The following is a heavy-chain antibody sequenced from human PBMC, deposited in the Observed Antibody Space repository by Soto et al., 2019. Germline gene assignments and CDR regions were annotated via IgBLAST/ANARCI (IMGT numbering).Heavy chain of an antibody. D-gene: IGHD6-13*01. V-gene: IGHV1-24*01. Sequence: ASVKVSCKVSGYTPTELSMHWVRQAPGKGLEWKGGFDPEDGETIYAQKFQGRVTMTEDTSTDTAYMELSSLRSEDTAVYYCATKTFPPPSSWYEGTLGYGMDVWGQGTTVTVSS. CDR1: GYTPTELS. CDR2: FDPEDGET. J-gene: IGHJ6*02. CDR3: ATKTFPPPSSWYEGTLGYGMDV.